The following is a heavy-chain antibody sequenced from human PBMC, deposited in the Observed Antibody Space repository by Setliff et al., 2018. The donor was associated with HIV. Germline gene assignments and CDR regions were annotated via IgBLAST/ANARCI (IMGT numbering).Heavy chain of an antibody. V-gene: IGHV4-34*01. CDR3: ARGGGAVAGPFDY. CDR1: GGSFSGYY. D-gene: IGHD6-19*01. J-gene: IGHJ4*02. Sequence: SETLSLTCAVYGGSFSGYYWSWIRQPPGKGLEWIGEINHSGSTNYNPSLKSRVTISVGTSKNQFSLKLSSVTAADTTVYYCARGGGAVAGPFDYWGQGALVTVSS. CDR2: INHSGST.